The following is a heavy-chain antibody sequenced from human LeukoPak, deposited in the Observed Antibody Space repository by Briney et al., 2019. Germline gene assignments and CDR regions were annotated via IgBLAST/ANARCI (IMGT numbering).Heavy chain of an antibody. D-gene: IGHD2-15*01. Sequence: GSLRLSCAASGFTFSSYAISWVRQAPGKGLEWVSAISGSGGSTYYADSVKGRFTISRDNSKNTLYLQMNSLRAEDTAVYYCAKPLFVVVAHFDYWGQGTLVTVSS. CDR1: GFTFSSYA. V-gene: IGHV3-23*01. J-gene: IGHJ4*02. CDR3: AKPLFVVVAHFDY. CDR2: ISGSGGST.